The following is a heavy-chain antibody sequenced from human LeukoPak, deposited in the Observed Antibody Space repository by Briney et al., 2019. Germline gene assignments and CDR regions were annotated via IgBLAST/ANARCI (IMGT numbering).Heavy chain of an antibody. CDR2: INPNSGGT. J-gene: IGHJ5*02. V-gene: IGHV1-2*02. CDR3: AREFLPYLTNWFDP. CDR1: GYTFTGYY. Sequence: GASVKVSCKASGYTFTGYYMHWVRQAPGQGLEWMGWINPNSGGTNYAQKFQGRVTMTRDTSISTAYMELSRLRSDDTAVYYCAREFLPYLTNWFDPWGQGTLVTVSS. D-gene: IGHD1-20*01.